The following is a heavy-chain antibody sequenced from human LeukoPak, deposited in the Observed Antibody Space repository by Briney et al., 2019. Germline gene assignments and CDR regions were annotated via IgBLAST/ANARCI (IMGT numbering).Heavy chain of an antibody. V-gene: IGHV3-7*03. Sequence: GGSLRLSCAASGFTFSNYWMSWVRQAPGKGLEWVVNIKQDGSEKYYVDSGKGRFTFSRDNAKNSLYLQMNSLRAEDTALYYCASSPYYDILTGPEWFDPWGQGTLVTVSS. CDR2: IKQDGSEK. CDR1: GFTFSNYW. J-gene: IGHJ5*02. CDR3: ASSPYYDILTGPEWFDP. D-gene: IGHD3-9*01.